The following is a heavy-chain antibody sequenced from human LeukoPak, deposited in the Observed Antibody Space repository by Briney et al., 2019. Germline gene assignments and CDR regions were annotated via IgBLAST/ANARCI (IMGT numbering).Heavy chain of an antibody. V-gene: IGHV4-38-2*02. D-gene: IGHD2-15*01. CDR2: IYHSGST. CDR3: ARDCRGSGGSCYPRGKD. CDR1: GFSISYGYY. Sequence: SETLSLTCSVSGFSISYGYYWGWIRQPPGKGLEWIGSIYHSGSTNYNPSLKSRVTISVDKSKNQFSLKLSSVTAADTAVYYCARDCRGSGGSCYPRGKDWGQGTLVTVSS. J-gene: IGHJ4*02.